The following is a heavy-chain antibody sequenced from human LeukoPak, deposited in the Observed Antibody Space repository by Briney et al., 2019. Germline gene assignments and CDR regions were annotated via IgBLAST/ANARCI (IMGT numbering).Heavy chain of an antibody. Sequence: ASXXVXXKVSGYTLTELSMHWVRQAPGKGREWMGGFDPEDGETIYAKKFQGRVTMTDDTSTDTAYMELSSLRSEDTAVYYCASLRPPYDFWSGYRYFDYWGQGTLVTVS. V-gene: IGHV1-24*01. CDR2: FDPEDGET. J-gene: IGHJ4*02. D-gene: IGHD3-3*01. CDR3: ASLRPPYDFWSGYRYFDY. CDR1: GYTLTELS.